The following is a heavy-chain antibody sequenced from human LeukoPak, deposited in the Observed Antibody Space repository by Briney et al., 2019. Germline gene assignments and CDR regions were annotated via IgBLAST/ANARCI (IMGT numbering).Heavy chain of an antibody. V-gene: IGHV1-18*01. CDR2: ISAYNGNT. D-gene: IGHD5-24*01. CDR3: AREPDVDLSTFRGDAFDI. CDR1: GYTFTSYG. J-gene: IGHJ3*02. Sequence: WASVMVSCKASGYTFTSYGISWVRQAPGQGLEWMGWISAYNGNTNYVQKFQGRVTITADKSTSTAYMDLTSLTSEDTALYYCAREPDVDLSTFRGDAFDIWGQGTMVTVSS.